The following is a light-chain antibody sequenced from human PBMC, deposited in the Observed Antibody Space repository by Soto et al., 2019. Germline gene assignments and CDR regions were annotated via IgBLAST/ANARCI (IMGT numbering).Light chain of an antibody. CDR2: LNSDGSH. CDR3: QTWGTGMEV. V-gene: IGLV4-69*01. Sequence: QLVLTQSPSASASLGASVKLTCTLSSGHSSYAIAWHQQQPETGPRYLMKLNSDGSHSKGDGIPDRFSGSSSGAERYLTISRLQSEDEADYYCQTWGTGMEVFCGGTTLTVL. J-gene: IGLJ2*01. CDR1: SGHSSYA.